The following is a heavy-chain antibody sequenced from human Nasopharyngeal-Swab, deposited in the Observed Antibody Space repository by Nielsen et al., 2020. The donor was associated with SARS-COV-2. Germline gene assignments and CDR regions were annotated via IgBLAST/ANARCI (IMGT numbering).Heavy chain of an antibody. CDR1: GFTFSSYG. Sequence: GESLKISCAASGFTFSSYGMHWVRQAPGKGLEWVGFIRSKAYGGTTEYAASVKGRFTISRDDSKSIAYLQMNSLKTEDTAVYYCTSGIVGANWGQGTLVTVSS. D-gene: IGHD1-26*01. CDR2: IRSKAYGGTT. V-gene: IGHV3-49*04. J-gene: IGHJ4*02. CDR3: TSGIVGAN.